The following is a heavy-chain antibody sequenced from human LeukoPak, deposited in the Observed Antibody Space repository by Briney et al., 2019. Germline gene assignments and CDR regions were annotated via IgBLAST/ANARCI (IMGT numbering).Heavy chain of an antibody. CDR3: ASPRVVVGYYMDV. CDR1: GFTVSSNY. V-gene: IGHV3-66*02. CDR2: LYSGGST. Sequence: GGSLRLSCAASGFTVSSNYMSWVRQAPGQGLEWVSVLYSGGSTYYADSVKGRFTISRDNSKNTLYLQMNSLRAEDTAVYYCASPRVVVGYYMDVWGKGTTVTVSS. D-gene: IGHD2-15*01. J-gene: IGHJ6*03.